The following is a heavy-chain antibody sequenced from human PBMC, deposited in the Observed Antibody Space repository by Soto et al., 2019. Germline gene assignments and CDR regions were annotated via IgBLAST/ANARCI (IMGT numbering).Heavy chain of an antibody. CDR2: IYYSGST. J-gene: IGHJ6*02. V-gene: IGHV4-31*03. CDR3: ARVVRYCSSTSCYLPTEYYYGMDV. Sequence: SEPLSLTCTVSGGSISSGGYYWSWIRQHPGKGLEWIGYIYYSGSTYYNPSLKSRVTISVDTSKNQFSLKLSSVTAADTAVYYCARVVRYCSSTSCYLPTEYYYGMDVWGQGTTVTVSS. CDR1: GGSISSGGYY. D-gene: IGHD2-2*01.